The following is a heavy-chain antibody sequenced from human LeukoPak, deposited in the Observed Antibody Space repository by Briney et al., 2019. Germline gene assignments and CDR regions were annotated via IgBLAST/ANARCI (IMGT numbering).Heavy chain of an antibody. CDR3: ARDRGITMIVVANDY. V-gene: IGHV1-18*01. CDR1: GYTFTSYG. J-gene: IGHJ4*02. Sequence: GASVKVSCKASGYTFTSYGISWVRQAPGQGLEWMGWISAYNGNTYYAQKLQGRVTMTTDTSTSTAYMELRSLRSDDTAVYYCARDRGITMIVVANDYWGQGTLVTVSS. D-gene: IGHD3-22*01. CDR2: ISAYNGNT.